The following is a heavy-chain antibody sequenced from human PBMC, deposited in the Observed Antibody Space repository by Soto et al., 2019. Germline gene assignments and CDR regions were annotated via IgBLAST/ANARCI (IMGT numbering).Heavy chain of an antibody. V-gene: IGHV3-9*01. J-gene: IGHJ6*02. CDR1: GFPFDDYA. CDR2: ISWNSGSI. CDR3: AKDIEQLAKNFYYGMDV. D-gene: IGHD6-6*01. Sequence: GGSLRLACSASGFPFDDYAMHCVRQAPGKGLEWVSGISWNSGSIGYADSVKGRFTISRDNAKNSLYLQMNSLRAEDTALYYCAKDIEQLAKNFYYGMDVWGQGTPVTVSS.